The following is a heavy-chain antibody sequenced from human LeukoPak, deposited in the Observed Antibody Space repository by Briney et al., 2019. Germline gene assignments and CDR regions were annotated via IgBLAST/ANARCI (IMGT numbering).Heavy chain of an antibody. CDR1: GGTFSSYA. D-gene: IGHD2-21*02. Sequence: GASVKVSCKASGGTFSSYAISWVRQAPGQGLEWMGGIIPIFGTANYAQKFQGRVTITADESTSTAHMELSSLRSEDTAVYYCARVNCGGDCYSDRGAFDIWGQGTMVTVSS. J-gene: IGHJ3*02. V-gene: IGHV1-69*13. CDR2: IIPIFGTA. CDR3: ARVNCGGDCYSDRGAFDI.